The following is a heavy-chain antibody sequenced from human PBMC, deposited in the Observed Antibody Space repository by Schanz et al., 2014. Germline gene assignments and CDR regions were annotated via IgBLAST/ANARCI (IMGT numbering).Heavy chain of an antibody. V-gene: IGHV3-21*01. D-gene: IGHD1-1*01. J-gene: IGHJ4*02. CDR3: ARGTDWNLHY. CDR1: GFTISSYS. Sequence: VQLVESGGGLVKRGGSLRLSCAASGFTISSYSMNWVRQAPGKGLEWVSSISSSGSYIYYADSVKGRFTISRDNAKNSLYLQMNSLRAGDTAVYYCARGTDWNLHYWGQGALVTVSS. CDR2: ISSSGSYI.